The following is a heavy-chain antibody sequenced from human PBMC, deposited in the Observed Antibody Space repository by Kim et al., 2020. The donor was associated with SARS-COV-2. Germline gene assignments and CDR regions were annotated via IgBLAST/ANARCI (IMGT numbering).Heavy chain of an antibody. CDR2: IIPIFGTA. CDR3: AREAYGDYLRFDY. Sequence: SVKVSCKASGGTFSSYAISWVRQAPGQGLEWMGGIIPIFGTANYAQKFQGRVTITADESTSTAYMELSSLRSEDTAVYYCAREAYGDYLRFDYWGQGTLVTVSS. V-gene: IGHV1-69*13. J-gene: IGHJ4*02. D-gene: IGHD4-17*01. CDR1: GGTFSSYA.